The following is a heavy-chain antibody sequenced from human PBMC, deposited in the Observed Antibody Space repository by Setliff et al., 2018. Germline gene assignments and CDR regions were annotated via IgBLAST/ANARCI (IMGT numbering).Heavy chain of an antibody. D-gene: IGHD3-22*01. CDR3: ARGPDSSGYYDSFDY. J-gene: IGHJ4*02. CDR1: GGSFSGYY. Sequence: SETLSLTCAVYGGSFSGYYWSWIRQPPGKGLEWIGEIYHSGSTNYNPSLKSRVTISVDTSKNQFSLKLSSVTAADTAVYYCARGPDSSGYYDSFDYWGQGTLVTVSS. V-gene: IGHV4-34*01. CDR2: IYHSGST.